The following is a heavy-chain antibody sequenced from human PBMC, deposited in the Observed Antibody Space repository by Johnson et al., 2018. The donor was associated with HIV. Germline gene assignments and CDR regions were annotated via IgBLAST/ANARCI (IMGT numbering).Heavy chain of an antibody. J-gene: IGHJ3*02. CDR1: GFTFSIYD. V-gene: IGHV3-13*01. CDR2: IGTAGDT. CDR3: ARDFVAFGECTAFDI. Sequence: VQLVESGGGLVQPGGSLRLSCAASGFTFSIYDMHWVRQVTGKGLEWVSAIGTAGDTYYPGSVKGRFIISRDISRNTVFLQRNSLRAEDTAVYYCARDFVAFGECTAFDIWGQGTMVTVSS. D-gene: IGHD3-10*01.